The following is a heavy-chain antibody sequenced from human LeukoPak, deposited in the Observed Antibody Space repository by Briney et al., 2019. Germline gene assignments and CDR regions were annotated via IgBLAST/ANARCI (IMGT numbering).Heavy chain of an antibody. D-gene: IGHD3-10*01. CDR2: ISGSGGST. V-gene: IGHV3-23*01. J-gene: IGHJ4*02. CDR3: ATSRFYYYPYY. CDR1: GFTFSSYG. Sequence: GGSLRLSCAASGFTFSSYGMSWVRQAPGKGLEWVSAISGSGGSTFYADSVNGGFTIHRDNPKKELFLQMNGLRAEATAVYYCATSRFYYYPYYWGQGTLVTVSS.